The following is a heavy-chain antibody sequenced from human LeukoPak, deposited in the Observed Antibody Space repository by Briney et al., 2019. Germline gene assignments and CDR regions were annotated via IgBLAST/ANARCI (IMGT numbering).Heavy chain of an antibody. CDR3: ARQDYYDSTAYYYFDS. CDR1: GFTLSRYE. Sequence: GGSLRLSCAASGFTLSRYEMIWIRQAPGKGLEWISYLSNNDNSIRYAESVKGRFTISRDNAENSLYLQMNSLRVEDTAVYFCARQDYYDSTAYYYFDSRGQGTLVAVSS. J-gene: IGHJ4*02. CDR2: LSNNDNSI. V-gene: IGHV3-48*03. D-gene: IGHD3-22*01.